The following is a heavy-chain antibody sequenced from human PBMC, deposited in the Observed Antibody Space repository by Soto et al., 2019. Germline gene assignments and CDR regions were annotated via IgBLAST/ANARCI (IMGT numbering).Heavy chain of an antibody. J-gene: IGHJ4*02. CDR1: GGSISSYY. Sequence: QVQLQESGPGLVKPSETLSLTCTVSGGSISSYYWSWIRQPPGKGLEWIGYIYYSGSTNYNPSLKSRVIISVDTSKNQFSLKLSSVTAADTAVYYCASTRYCSGGSCYSGFDYWGQGTLVTVSS. CDR3: ASTRYCSGGSCYSGFDY. D-gene: IGHD2-15*01. CDR2: IYYSGST. V-gene: IGHV4-59*08.